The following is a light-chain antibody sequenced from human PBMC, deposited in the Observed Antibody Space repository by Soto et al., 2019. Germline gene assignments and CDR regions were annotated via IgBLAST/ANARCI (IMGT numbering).Light chain of an antibody. CDR2: EVS. CDR3: SSYTNTNTLE. J-gene: IGLJ2*01. Sequence: QSALTQPASVSGSPGQSITISCTGTSSDVGGYNFVSWYQQHPGKAPKLLIYEVSNRPSGVSRRFSGSKSGSTASLTISGLQTEDEADYYCSSYTNTNTLEFGGGTKLT. CDR1: SSDVGGYNF. V-gene: IGLV2-14*01.